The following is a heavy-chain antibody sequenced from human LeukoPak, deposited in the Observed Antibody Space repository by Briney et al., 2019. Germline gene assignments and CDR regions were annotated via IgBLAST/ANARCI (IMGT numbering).Heavy chain of an antibody. Sequence: GGSLRLSCAASGFTFSSYGMHWVRQAPGKGLEWVAVISYDGSNKYYADSVKGRFTISRDSSKNTLYLQMNSLRAEDTAVYYCAKELGRQVKTMIVVVITARFDYWGQGTLVTVSS. CDR2: ISYDGSNK. J-gene: IGHJ4*02. CDR1: GFTFSSYG. V-gene: IGHV3-30*18. D-gene: IGHD3-22*01. CDR3: AKELGRQVKTMIVVVITARFDY.